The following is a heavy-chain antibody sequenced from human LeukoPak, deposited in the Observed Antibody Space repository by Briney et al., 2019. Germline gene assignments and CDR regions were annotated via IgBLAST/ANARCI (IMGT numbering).Heavy chain of an antibody. Sequence: PGGSLRLSCAASGFTFSSYWMSWVRQAPGKGLEWVANIKQDGSEKYYVDSVKGRFTISRDNAKNSLYLQMNSLRAEDTAVYYCARDIVATIFYYYYYMDVWGKGTTVTVSS. V-gene: IGHV3-7*01. D-gene: IGHD5-12*01. J-gene: IGHJ6*03. CDR1: GFTFSSYW. CDR2: IKQDGSEK. CDR3: ARDIVATIFYYYYYMDV.